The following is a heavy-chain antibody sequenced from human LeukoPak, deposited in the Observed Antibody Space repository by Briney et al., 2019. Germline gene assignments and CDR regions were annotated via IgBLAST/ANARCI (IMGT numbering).Heavy chain of an antibody. V-gene: IGHV4-39*01. D-gene: IGHD5-12*01. J-gene: IGHJ4*02. CDR1: GGSISSSSYY. Sequence: ASETLSLTCTVSGGSISSSSYYWGWIRQPPGKGLEWIGSIYYSGSTYYNPSLKSRVTISVDTSKNQFSLKLSSVTAADTAVYYCASNIVATILITPLWDWGQGTLVTVSS. CDR3: ASNIVATILITPLWD. CDR2: IYYSGST.